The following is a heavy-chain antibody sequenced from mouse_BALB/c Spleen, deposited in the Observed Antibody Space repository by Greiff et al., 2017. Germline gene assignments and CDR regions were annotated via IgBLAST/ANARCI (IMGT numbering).Heavy chain of an antibody. CDR1: GYTFTSYY. J-gene: IGHJ1*01. D-gene: IGHD4-1*01. V-gene: IGHV1S81*02. CDR3: TRCWDFWYFDV. Sequence: QVHVKQSGAELVKPGASVKLSCKASGYTFTSYYMYWVKQRPGQGLEWIGEINPSNGGTNFNEKFKSKATLTVDKSSSTAYMQLSSLTSEDSAVYYCTRCWDFWYFDVWGAGTTVTVSS. CDR2: INPSNGGT.